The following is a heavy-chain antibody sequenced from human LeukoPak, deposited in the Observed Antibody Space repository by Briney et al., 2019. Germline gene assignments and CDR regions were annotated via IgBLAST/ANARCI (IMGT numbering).Heavy chain of an antibody. CDR1: GFTFSRYG. CDR2: ISTDGSEI. J-gene: IGHJ4*02. Sequence: GGSLRLSCAASGFTFSRYGMHWVRQAPGKGLKWVAGISTDGSEIYYGDSVKGRFTISRDNSKNTLYLQVNSLRAEDTAVYYCAKDRRIAVAGPLDYWGEGTPVTVSS. CDR3: AKDRRIAVAGPLDY. D-gene: IGHD6-19*01. V-gene: IGHV3-30*18.